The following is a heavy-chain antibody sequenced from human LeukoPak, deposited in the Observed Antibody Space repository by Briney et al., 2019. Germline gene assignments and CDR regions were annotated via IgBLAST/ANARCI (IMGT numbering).Heavy chain of an antibody. CDR1: GGSISSSSYY. V-gene: IGHV4-39*07. CDR3: ASDRSGYEGGDAFDI. Sequence: TTSETLSLTCTVSGGSISSSSYYWGWIRQPPGKGLEWIGSIYYSGSTYYNPALKSRVTISVDTSKNQFSLKLSSVTAADTAVYYCASDRSGYEGGDAFDIWGQGTMVTVSS. J-gene: IGHJ3*02. D-gene: IGHD3-3*01. CDR2: IYYSGST.